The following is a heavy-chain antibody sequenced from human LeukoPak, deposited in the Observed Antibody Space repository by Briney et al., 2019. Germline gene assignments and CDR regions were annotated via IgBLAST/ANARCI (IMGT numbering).Heavy chain of an antibody. Sequence: GGSLRLSCAASGFTFSSYAMSWVRQAPGKGLEWVSAISGSGGSTYYADSVKGRFTISRDNSKNTLYLQMNSLRAEDTAVYYCAKAGYYYGSGSYYNAGYFDYWGQGTPVTVSS. CDR1: GFTFSSYA. CDR3: AKAGYYYGSGSYYNAGYFDY. D-gene: IGHD3-10*01. CDR2: ISGSGGST. J-gene: IGHJ4*02. V-gene: IGHV3-23*01.